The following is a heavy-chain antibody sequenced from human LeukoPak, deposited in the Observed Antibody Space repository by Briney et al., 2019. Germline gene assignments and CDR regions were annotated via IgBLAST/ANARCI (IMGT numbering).Heavy chain of an antibody. CDR2: ISGSGGST. CDR3: AKDLGAVVMSYYMDV. CDR1: GFTFSSYW. V-gene: IGHV3-23*01. D-gene: IGHD6-19*01. J-gene: IGHJ6*03. Sequence: GGSLRLSCAASGFTFSSYWMSWVRQAPGKGLEWVSAISGSGGSTYYADSVKGRFTISRDNSKNTLYLQMNSLRAEDTAVYYCAKDLGAVVMSYYMDVWGKGTTVTVSS.